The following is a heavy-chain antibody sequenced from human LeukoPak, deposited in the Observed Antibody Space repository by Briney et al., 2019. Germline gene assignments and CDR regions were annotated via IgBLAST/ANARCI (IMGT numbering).Heavy chain of an antibody. CDR1: GFTFSSYG. D-gene: IGHD2-21*02. CDR2: IRYDGSNK. CDR3: VRGVTASFYYYYYMDV. Sequence: GGSLRLSCAASGFTFSSYGMSWVRQAPGKGLEWVAFIRYDGSNKYYADSVKGRFTISRDNSKNTLYLQMNSLRAEDTAVYYCVRGVTASFYYYYYMDVWGKGTTVTISS. V-gene: IGHV3-30*02. J-gene: IGHJ6*03.